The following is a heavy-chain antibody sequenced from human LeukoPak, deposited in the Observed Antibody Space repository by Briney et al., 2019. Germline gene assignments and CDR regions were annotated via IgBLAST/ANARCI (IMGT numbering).Heavy chain of an antibody. CDR1: GYTFTSYG. J-gene: IGHJ4*02. Sequence: ASVKVSCKASGYTFTSYGISWVRQAPGQGLEWMGWISAYNGNTNYAQKLQGRVTMTTGTSTSTAYMELRSLRSDDTAVYYCARDGPTYYYGSGSYYHPFDYWGQGTLVTVSS. CDR2: ISAYNGNT. V-gene: IGHV1-18*01. D-gene: IGHD3-10*01. CDR3: ARDGPTYYYGSGSYYHPFDY.